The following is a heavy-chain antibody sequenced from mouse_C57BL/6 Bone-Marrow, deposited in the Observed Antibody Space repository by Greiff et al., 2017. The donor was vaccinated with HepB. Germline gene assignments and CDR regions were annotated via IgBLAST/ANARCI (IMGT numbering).Heavy chain of an antibody. Sequence: QVQLQQSGPELVKPGASVKISCKASGYAFSSSWMNWVKQRPGKGLEWIGRIYPGDGDTNYNGKFKGKATLTADKSSSTAYMQLSSLTSEDSAVYFCARSGGNHWYFDVWGTGTTVTVSS. CDR2: IYPGDGDT. D-gene: IGHD2-1*01. V-gene: IGHV1-82*01. CDR1: GYAFSSSW. J-gene: IGHJ1*03. CDR3: ARSGGNHWYFDV.